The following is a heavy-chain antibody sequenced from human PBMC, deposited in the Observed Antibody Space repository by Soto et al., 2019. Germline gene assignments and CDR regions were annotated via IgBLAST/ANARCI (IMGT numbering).Heavy chain of an antibody. J-gene: IGHJ4*02. CDR1: GFPFSSFS. Sequence: QLVESGGGLVKPGGSLLLSCVASGFPFSSFSLNWIRQAPGKGLEWVSSIGRVSTYIYYADSVRGRFTVSRDNAKNSVYLQMNGLTAEDSGIYYCARVTAGSGSYQIDLWGQGTLVTVSS. D-gene: IGHD3-10*01. CDR2: IGRVSTYI. V-gene: IGHV3-21*02. CDR3: ARVTAGSGSYQIDL.